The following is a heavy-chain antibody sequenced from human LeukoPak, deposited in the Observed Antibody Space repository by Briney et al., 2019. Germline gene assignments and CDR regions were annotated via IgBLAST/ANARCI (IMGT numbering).Heavy chain of an antibody. J-gene: IGHJ4*02. CDR2: INPISGGA. CDR1: GYIFTGYY. D-gene: IGHD2-21*02. V-gene: IGHV1-2*06. CDR3: LRNGGDVKE. Sequence: GASVRVSCKASGYIFTGYYIHWVRQAPGQGLEWMGRINPISGGADYAQRFQGMVTMTRDTSINTAYMELTSLRSDDTAVYYCLRNGGDVKEWSQGTLVTVSS.